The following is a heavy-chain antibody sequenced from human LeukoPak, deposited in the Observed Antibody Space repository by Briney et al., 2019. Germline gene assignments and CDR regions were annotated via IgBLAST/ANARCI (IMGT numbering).Heavy chain of an antibody. D-gene: IGHD5-24*01. J-gene: IGHJ4*02. CDR3: VRHVTTGFNLFEY. Sequence: SETLSLTCSVSGASISDYYWSWIRQSPGKGLEWIGYFYFSGTSTFNPSLQSRVTMSVDASKNQFSLKLTSVTAADTAVYYCVRHVTTGFNLFEYWGQGTLVTVSS. V-gene: IGHV4-59*08. CDR1: GASISDYY. CDR2: FYFSGTS.